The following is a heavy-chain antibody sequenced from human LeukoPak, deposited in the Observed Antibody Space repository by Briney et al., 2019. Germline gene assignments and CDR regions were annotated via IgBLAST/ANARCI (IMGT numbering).Heavy chain of an antibody. CDR2: IHYSGST. V-gene: IGHV4-59*01. Sequence: SETLSLTCTVSGGSISSSYWSWIRQPPGKGLEWIGYIHYSGSTNYNPSLKSRATISVDTSKNQFSLKLTSVTAADTAVYYCARGFGDWGLSWFDPWGQGTLVTVSS. D-gene: IGHD3-10*01. CDR1: GGSISSSY. J-gene: IGHJ5*02. CDR3: ARGFGDWGLSWFDP.